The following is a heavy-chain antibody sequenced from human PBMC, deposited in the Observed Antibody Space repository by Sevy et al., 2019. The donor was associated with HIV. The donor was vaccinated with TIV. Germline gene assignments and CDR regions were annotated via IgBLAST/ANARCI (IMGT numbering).Heavy chain of an antibody. Sequence: GGSLRLSCTASGFTFSDYYMSWIRQAPGKGLEWVSYISSNGSTIYYADSLKGRFTISRDNAKNSLYLQMNGLRAEDTAVYYCETAEVGITIFGVVTPPFDYWGQGTLVTVSS. V-gene: IGHV3-11*01. D-gene: IGHD3-3*01. J-gene: IGHJ4*02. CDR2: ISSNGSTI. CDR1: GFTFSDYY. CDR3: ETAEVGITIFGVVTPPFDY.